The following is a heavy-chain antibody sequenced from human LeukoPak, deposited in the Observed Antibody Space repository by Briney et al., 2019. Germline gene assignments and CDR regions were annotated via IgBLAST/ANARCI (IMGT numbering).Heavy chain of an antibody. CDR2: TYYRSKWYN. D-gene: IGHD5-12*01. CDR1: GDSVSSNSAG. CDR3: ARVFSSAYATSFDY. Sequence: SQTLSLTCAISGDSVSSNSAGWNWIRQSPSRGLEWLGRTYYRSKWYNGYAVSVKSRVTINPDTSKNQFSLQLNSVTPEDTAVYYCARVFSSAYATSFDYWGQGTLVTVSS. V-gene: IGHV6-1*01. J-gene: IGHJ4*02.